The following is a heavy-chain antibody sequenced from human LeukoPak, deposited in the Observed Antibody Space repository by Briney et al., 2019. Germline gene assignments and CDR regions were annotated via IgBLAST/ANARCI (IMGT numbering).Heavy chain of an antibody. Sequence: AGGSLRLSCAASGFTFSSYSMNWVRQAQGKGLEWVSSISSSSSYIYYADSVKGRFTISRDNAKNSLYLQMNSLRAEDTAVYYCARDLKNGRYYFDYWGQGTLVTVSS. CDR3: ARDLKNGRYYFDY. CDR1: GFTFSSYS. V-gene: IGHV3-21*01. CDR2: ISSSSSYI. D-gene: IGHD1-26*01. J-gene: IGHJ4*02.